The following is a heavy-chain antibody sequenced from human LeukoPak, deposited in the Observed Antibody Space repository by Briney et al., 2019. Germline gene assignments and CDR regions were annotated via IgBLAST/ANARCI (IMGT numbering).Heavy chain of an antibody. V-gene: IGHV3-23*01. CDR2: ISGGGGGT. CDR1: GFTFSSYA. D-gene: IGHD3-16*01. CDR3: AKKVGGVHAFDI. J-gene: IGHJ3*02. Sequence: GGSLRLSCAASGFTFSSYAMNWVRQAPGKGLEWVSAISGGGGGTYYADSVKGRFTISRDNSKNTLYLQMNSLRAEDTAVYYCAKKVGGVHAFDIWGQGTMVTVSS.